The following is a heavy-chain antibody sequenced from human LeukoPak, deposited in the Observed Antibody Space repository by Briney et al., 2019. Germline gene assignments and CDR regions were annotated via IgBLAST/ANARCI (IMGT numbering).Heavy chain of an antibody. Sequence: SETLSLTCTVSGGSISSGSYYWSWIRQPAGKGLEWIGRIYTSGSTNYNPSLKSRVTISVDTSKNQFSLKLSSVTAADTAVYYCAIVRGPLYSSGWYEYFQHWGQGTLVTVSS. D-gene: IGHD6-19*01. CDR1: GGSISSGSYY. J-gene: IGHJ1*01. CDR2: IYTSGST. V-gene: IGHV4-61*02. CDR3: AIVRGPLYSSGWYEYFQH.